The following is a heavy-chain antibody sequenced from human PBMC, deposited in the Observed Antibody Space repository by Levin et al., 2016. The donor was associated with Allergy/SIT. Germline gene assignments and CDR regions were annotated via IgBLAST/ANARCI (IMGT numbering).Heavy chain of an antibody. V-gene: IGHV4-61*07. Sequence: WIRQPPGKGLEWIGYIYYSGSTSNNPSLKSRVTISVDTSKNQFSLNLISVTAADTAVYYCARREEKYDSSGYLNWFDPWGQGTLVTVSS. CDR3: ARREEKYDSSGYLNWFDP. J-gene: IGHJ5*02. CDR2: IYYSGST. D-gene: IGHD3-22*01.